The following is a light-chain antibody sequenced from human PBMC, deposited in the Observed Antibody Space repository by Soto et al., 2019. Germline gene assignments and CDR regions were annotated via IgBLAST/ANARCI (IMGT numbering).Light chain of an antibody. Sequence: QSALTQPRSVSGSPGQSVTSSCTGTSSDVGSYNYVSWYQQKPGKVPKFMIYDVNKRPSGVPDRFSGSKSGNTATLTISGLQAEDEADYYCCSYAGTYYVFGEGTKLTVL. CDR1: SSDVGSYNY. V-gene: IGLV2-11*01. CDR3: CSYAGTYYV. CDR2: DVN. J-gene: IGLJ3*02.